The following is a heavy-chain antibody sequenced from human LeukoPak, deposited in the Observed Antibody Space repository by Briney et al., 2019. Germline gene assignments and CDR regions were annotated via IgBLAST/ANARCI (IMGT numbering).Heavy chain of an antibody. CDR3: ARGAFGVLFNSYYYHMDV. V-gene: IGHV4-34*01. CDR2: VNHSGST. CDR1: GGSFSDYS. D-gene: IGHD3-3*01. J-gene: IGHJ6*03. Sequence: PSETLSLTCAVYGGSFSDYSWTWIRQPPGKGLEWIGEVNHSGSTDYNPSLESRVTLSVDTSKSQFSLKLSSVTVADTAVYYCARGAFGVLFNSYYYHMDVWGKGTTVTVSS.